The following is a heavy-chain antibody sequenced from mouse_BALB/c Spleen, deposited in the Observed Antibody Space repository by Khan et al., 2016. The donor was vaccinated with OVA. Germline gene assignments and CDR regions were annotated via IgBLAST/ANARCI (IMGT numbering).Heavy chain of an antibody. CDR1: GYTFSMYW. Sequence: VQLQESGAELMKPGASVTISCKATGYTFSMYWIEWVKQRPGHGLEWIGDILPGSGNTNNNEKFKGKATFTAQTSSNTAYMELSSLTSEDSAVYYCARGGYNPAIDYWGQGTSVTVSS. V-gene: IGHV1-9*01. CDR3: ARGGYNPAIDY. J-gene: IGHJ4*01. D-gene: IGHD3-1*01. CDR2: ILPGSGNT.